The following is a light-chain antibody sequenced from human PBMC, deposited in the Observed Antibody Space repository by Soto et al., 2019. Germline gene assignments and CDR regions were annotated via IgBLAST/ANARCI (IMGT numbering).Light chain of an antibody. CDR1: SSDDGSYNL. Sequence: QSALTQPASVSGSPGQSITVSCTGTSSDDGSYNLVSWYQQHPGKAPKLMIYEDSKRPSGVSNRFSGSKSGNTASLTISGLKSEDEADYYCCSYAGSTSYVFGTGTKVTVL. V-gene: IGLV2-23*01. J-gene: IGLJ1*01. CDR3: CSYAGSTSYV. CDR2: EDS.